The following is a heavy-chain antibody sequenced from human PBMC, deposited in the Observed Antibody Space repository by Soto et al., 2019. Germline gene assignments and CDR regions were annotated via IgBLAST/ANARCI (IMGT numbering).Heavy chain of an antibody. Sequence: SETLSLTCTVSGGSITTGGSYWSWIRQHPGKGLEWIGNIYHSGNTYYNPSLKSRLTISVDTSKNHFSLMADSVTAADTAVYYCARARFQVLYGKPYFDSWGQGTLVTVSS. D-gene: IGHD2-2*02. V-gene: IGHV4-31*03. CDR2: IYHSGNT. J-gene: IGHJ4*02. CDR3: ARARFQVLYGKPYFDS. CDR1: GGSITTGGSY.